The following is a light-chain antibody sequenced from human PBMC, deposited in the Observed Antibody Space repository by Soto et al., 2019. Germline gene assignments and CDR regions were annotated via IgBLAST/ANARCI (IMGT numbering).Light chain of an antibody. Sequence: DIEMTQSPSSLSASVGDIVTITCRSSQDIDNYLVWFQQKPGKAPKSLIYGAYKLQSGVPSKFSGSRSGTDFTLTISSLQPEDFATYYCQQYRSYPITFGQGTRLEIK. CDR3: QQYRSYPIT. J-gene: IGKJ5*01. CDR2: GAY. CDR1: QDIDNY. V-gene: IGKV1-16*02.